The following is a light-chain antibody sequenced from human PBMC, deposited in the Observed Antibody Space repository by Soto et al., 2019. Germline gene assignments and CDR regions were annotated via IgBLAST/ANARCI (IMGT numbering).Light chain of an antibody. CDR2: EVT. CDR3: SSYTSSSTPVV. V-gene: IGLV2-14*01. CDR1: SSDVGGYTY. J-gene: IGLJ2*01. Sequence: QSALTQPASVSGSPGQSITISCTGTSSDVGGYTYVSWYQQYPGKVPKLMIYEVTNRPSGVSNRFSGSKSGNTASLTISGLQAEDEADYYCSSYTSSSTPVVFGGGTKGTVL.